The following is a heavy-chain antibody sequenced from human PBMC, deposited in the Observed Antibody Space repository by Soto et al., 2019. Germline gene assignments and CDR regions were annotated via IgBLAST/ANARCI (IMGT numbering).Heavy chain of an antibody. D-gene: IGHD2-2*01. V-gene: IGHV2-5*02. CDR3: AHRRPGESKAACSCIDY. CDR2: IYWDDDK. Sequence: QIPLQESGPSPAKPTQPLTLTCTFSGFSLSTRGQGVGSIRQPPGKGLEWLALIYWDDDKRYSPSLTSRLTITKDTYQTQVVLNRTNVDQFDTATYYCAHRRPGESKAACSCIDYSGQGTLVTV. J-gene: IGHJ4*02. CDR1: GFSLSTRGQG.